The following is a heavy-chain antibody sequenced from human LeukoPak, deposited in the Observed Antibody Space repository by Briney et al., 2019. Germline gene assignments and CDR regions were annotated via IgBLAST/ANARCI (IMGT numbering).Heavy chain of an antibody. CDR3: AKGYNSDWFGEIGF. J-gene: IGHJ4*02. CDR2: IRGSGGST. Sequence: GGSLRLSCAASGFTFSSYAMSWVRQAPGKGLEWVSGIRGSGGSTYYAGSVRGRFTISRDNSKNTLYLQMNSLRAEDTAVYYCAKGYNSDWFGEIGFWGQGTLVTVSS. CDR1: GFTFSSYA. V-gene: IGHV3-23*01. D-gene: IGHD6-19*01.